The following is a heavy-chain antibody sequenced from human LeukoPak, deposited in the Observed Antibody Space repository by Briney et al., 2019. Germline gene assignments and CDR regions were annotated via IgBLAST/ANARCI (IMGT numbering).Heavy chain of an antibody. J-gene: IGHJ4*02. CDR1: GFTFSTSA. V-gene: IGHV3-23*01. CDR2: ISGSGGST. CDR3: AKSPSTSCYTVGDCYFDY. D-gene: IGHD2-2*02. Sequence: GSLRLSCAASGFTFSTSAMNWVRPAPGKGLEWVSAISGSGGSTYYADSVKSRFTISRDNSKNTLYLQMNSLRAEDTAVYYCAKSPSTSCYTVGDCYFDYWGQGTLVTISS.